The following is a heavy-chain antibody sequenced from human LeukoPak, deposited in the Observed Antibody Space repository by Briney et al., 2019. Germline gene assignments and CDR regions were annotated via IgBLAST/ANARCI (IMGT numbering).Heavy chain of an antibody. V-gene: IGHV1-8*01. D-gene: IGHD1-26*01. CDR3: ARGRGVKWELRGGFDY. CDR2: VNPNSGNT. J-gene: IGHJ4*02. CDR1: GYTFTSYD. Sequence: GASVKVSCKASGYTFTSYDINWVRQATGQGLEWMGWVNPNSGNTGYAQKFQGRVTMTRNTSISTAYMELSSLRSEDTAVYYCARGRGVKWELRGGFDYWGQGTLVTVSS.